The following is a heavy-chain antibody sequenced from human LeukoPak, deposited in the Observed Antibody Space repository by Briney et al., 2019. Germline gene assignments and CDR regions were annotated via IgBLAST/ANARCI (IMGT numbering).Heavy chain of an antibody. D-gene: IGHD3-16*01. J-gene: IGHJ4*02. CDR3: PRVKDDYVWGSYSY. CDR2: MNPNSGGT. CDR1: GYTFTGYY. V-gene: IGHV1-2*06. Sequence: ASVKVPCKPSGYTFTGYYMHWVRQPPGQRLEWMVRMNPNSGGTNYAQKVQGRVSMPRDTSISKAVMEATRLGYGRTAGYFWPRVKDDYVWGSYSYWGQGTPVTVSS.